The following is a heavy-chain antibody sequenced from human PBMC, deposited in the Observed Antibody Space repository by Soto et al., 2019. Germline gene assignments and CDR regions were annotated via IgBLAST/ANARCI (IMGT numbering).Heavy chain of an antibody. V-gene: IGHV1-18*01. CDR3: ARDQAAAGTGDY. Sequence: ASVKVSCKASGYTFTSYGISWARQAPGQGLGWMGWISAYNGNTNYAQKLQGRVTMTTDTSTSTAYMELRSLRSDDTAVYYCARDQAAAGTGDYWGQGTLVTVSS. D-gene: IGHD6-13*01. J-gene: IGHJ4*02. CDR1: GYTFTSYG. CDR2: ISAYNGNT.